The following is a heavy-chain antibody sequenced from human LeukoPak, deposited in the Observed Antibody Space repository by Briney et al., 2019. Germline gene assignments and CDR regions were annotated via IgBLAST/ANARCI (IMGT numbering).Heavy chain of an antibody. Sequence: PGGSLRLSCAASGFTLTSYGMHWVRQAPGKGLEWVAFIQYDGSNKNYADSVKGRFTISRDYSKNTLYLQMNSLRAEDTAVYYCARDGSGIQLWYSYYFDYWGQGTLVTVSS. CDR3: ARDGSGIQLWYSYYFDY. J-gene: IGHJ4*02. V-gene: IGHV3-30*02. CDR2: IQYDGSNK. D-gene: IGHD5-18*01. CDR1: GFTLTSYG.